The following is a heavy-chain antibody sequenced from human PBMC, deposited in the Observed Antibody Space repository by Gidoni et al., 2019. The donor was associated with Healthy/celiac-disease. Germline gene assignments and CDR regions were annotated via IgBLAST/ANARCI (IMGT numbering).Heavy chain of an antibody. J-gene: IGHJ4*02. Sequence: HWVRQAPGKGLEWVAVIWYDGSNKYYADSVKGRFTISRDNSKNTLYLKMNSLRAEDTAVYYCARDCHSYASRGPPDYWGQGTLVTVSS. CDR2: IWYDGSNK. D-gene: IGHD3-22*01. V-gene: IGHV3-33*01. CDR3: ARDCHSYASRGPPDY.